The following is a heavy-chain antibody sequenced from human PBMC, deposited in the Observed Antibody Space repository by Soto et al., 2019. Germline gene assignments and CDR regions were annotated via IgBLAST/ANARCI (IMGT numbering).Heavy chain of an antibody. CDR2: IYDSGSS. V-gene: IGHV4-30-2*01. J-gene: IGHJ3*02. CDR3: ARVPARLGAFDI. Sequence: SETLSLTCAVSGGSITSGGYSWSWIRQPPGKGLEWIGYIYDSGSSYYNSSLTSRLTISLDRSRNQFFPKLSSVTAADTAVYYCARVPARLGAFDIWGRGTMVTVSS. CDR1: GGSITSGGYS. D-gene: IGHD6-25*01.